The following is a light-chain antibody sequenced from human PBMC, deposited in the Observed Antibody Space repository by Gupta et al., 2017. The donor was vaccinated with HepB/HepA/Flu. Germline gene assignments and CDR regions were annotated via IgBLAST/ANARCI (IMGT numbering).Light chain of an antibody. V-gene: IGKV4-1*01. CDR2: WAS. J-gene: IGKJ4*01. CDR1: QGVLYSSNNKNY. CDR3: QQDDNTPLT. Sequence: DIVMTQSPDSLAVSLGERATINCKSSQGVLYSSNNKNYLAWYQQKPGQPPKLLIYWASTRECGVPDRFSGSGSGTDFTLTISSLQTEDVAVYYCQQDDNTPLTFGGGTKVEIK.